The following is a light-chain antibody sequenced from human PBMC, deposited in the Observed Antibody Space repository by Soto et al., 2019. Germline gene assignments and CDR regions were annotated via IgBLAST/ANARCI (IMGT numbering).Light chain of an antibody. CDR2: EVT. V-gene: IGLV2-14*01. CDR1: SGDIGSYNR. Sequence: QSVLTQPASVSGSPAQSITISCTGTSGDIGSYNRVSWYQQHPGKAAKLIIYEVTDRPSGVSNRFSGSKSGNTASLTISGLQAEDEAEYYCSSYTNINTRACVFGTGTKVTVL. J-gene: IGLJ1*01. CDR3: SSYTNINTRACV.